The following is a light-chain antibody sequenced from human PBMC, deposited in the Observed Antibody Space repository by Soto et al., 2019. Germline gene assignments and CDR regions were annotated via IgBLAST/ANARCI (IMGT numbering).Light chain of an antibody. CDR1: QSISSW. Sequence: DIQMTQSPSTLSASVGDRVTITCRASQSISSWLAWYQQKPGKAPKLLIYRASSLDSGVPSRFSGSGSGTDFTLTISSLRPDDFATDYCQQSFTFGPGTKVDIK. CDR2: RAS. V-gene: IGKV1-5*03. CDR3: QQSFT. J-gene: IGKJ3*01.